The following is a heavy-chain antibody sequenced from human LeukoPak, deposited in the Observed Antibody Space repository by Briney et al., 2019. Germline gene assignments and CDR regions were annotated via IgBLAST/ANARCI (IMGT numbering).Heavy chain of an antibody. CDR3: ARAPPYYDILTGYPDGAFDI. J-gene: IGHJ3*02. CDR1: GFTFSSNY. V-gene: IGHV3-53*01. CDR2: IYSGGST. D-gene: IGHD3-9*01. Sequence: GGSLRLSCAASGFTFSSNYMSWVRRAPGKGLEWVSVIYSGGSTYYADSVKGRFTISRDNSKNTLYLQMNSLRAEDTAVYYCARAPPYYDILTGYPDGAFDIWGQGTMVTVSS.